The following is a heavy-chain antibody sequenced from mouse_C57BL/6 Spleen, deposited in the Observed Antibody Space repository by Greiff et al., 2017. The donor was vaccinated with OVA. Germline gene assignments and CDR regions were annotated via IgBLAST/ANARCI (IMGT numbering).Heavy chain of an antibody. CDR3: ARGTFFAY. CDR2: ISYDGSN. J-gene: IGHJ3*01. V-gene: IGHV3-6*01. Sequence: VQLQQSGPGLVKPSQSLSLTCSVTGYSITSGYYWNWIRQFPGNKLEWMGYISYDGSNNYNPSLKNRISITRDTSKNQFFLKLNSVTTEDTATYYCARGTFFAYWGQGTLVTVSA. CDR1: GYSITSGYY.